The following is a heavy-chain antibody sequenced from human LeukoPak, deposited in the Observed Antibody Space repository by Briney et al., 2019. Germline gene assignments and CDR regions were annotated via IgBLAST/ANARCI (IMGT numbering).Heavy chain of an antibody. Sequence: PGRSLRLSCAASGFTFSSYGMHWVRQAPGKGLEWVAVISYDGSNKYYADSVKGRFTISRDNSKNTLYLQMNGLRAEDTAVYYCAKDPLYYEYYFDYWGQGTLVTVSS. CDR3: AKDPLYYEYYFDY. D-gene: IGHD3-3*01. CDR2: ISYDGSNK. CDR1: GFTFSSYG. J-gene: IGHJ4*02. V-gene: IGHV3-30*18.